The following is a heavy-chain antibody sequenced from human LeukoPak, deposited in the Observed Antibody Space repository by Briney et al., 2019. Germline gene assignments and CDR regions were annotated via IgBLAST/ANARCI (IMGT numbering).Heavy chain of an antibody. V-gene: IGHV3-7*01. CDR2: IKQDGSEK. D-gene: IGHD2-8*01. CDR1: GFTFSSYR. J-gene: IGHJ5*02. CDR3: ARDRTPGVYAIGVFDP. Sequence: GGFLRLSCAASGFTFSSYRMSWVRQAPGKGLEWVANIKQDGSEKHYVDSVKGRFTISRDNAKNSLYLQMNSLRAEDTAVYYCARDRTPGVYAIGVFDPWGQGTLVTVSS.